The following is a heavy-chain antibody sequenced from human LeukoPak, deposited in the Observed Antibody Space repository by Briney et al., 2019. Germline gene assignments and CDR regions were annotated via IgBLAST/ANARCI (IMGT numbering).Heavy chain of an antibody. CDR2: ISGSGGST. Sequence: GGSLRLSCAASGFTVSSNYVSWVRQAPGKGLEWVSAISGSGGSTYYADSVKGRFTISRDNSKNTLYLQMNSLRAEDTAVYYCAKDRYSSGWYGKYFQHWGQSTLVTVSS. CDR1: GFTVSSNY. CDR3: AKDRYSSGWYGKYFQH. D-gene: IGHD6-19*01. J-gene: IGHJ1*01. V-gene: IGHV3-23*01.